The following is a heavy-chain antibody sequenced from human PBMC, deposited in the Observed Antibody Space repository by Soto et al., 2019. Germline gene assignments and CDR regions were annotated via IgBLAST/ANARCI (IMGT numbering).Heavy chain of an antibody. Sequence: SETLSLTCSVSGGSISSYYWSWIRQPPGKGLEWIGFIYYSGTTNYNPSLKSRVTISVDRSKNHFSLKLSSVTAADTAVYYCARVPDRCGQGTLVTVSS. CDR3: ARVPDR. V-gene: IGHV4-59*12. CDR1: GGSISSYY. CDR2: IYYSGTT. J-gene: IGHJ5*02. D-gene: IGHD2-2*01.